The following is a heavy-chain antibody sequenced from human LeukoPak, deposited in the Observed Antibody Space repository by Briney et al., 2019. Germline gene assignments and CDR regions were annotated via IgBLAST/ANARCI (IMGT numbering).Heavy chain of an antibody. CDR2: IYYSGTT. V-gene: IGHV4-31*03. Sequence: SETLSLTCTVSGGSISSGDYYWSWIRQLPGKGLEWIGYIYYSGTTYYNPPLKSRLTISLDTSNNQLSLTLSSVTAADTAVYYCARDRSGYGTVDYWGQGALVTVSS. D-gene: IGHD3-3*01. J-gene: IGHJ4*02. CDR3: ARDRSGYGTVDY. CDR1: GGSISSGDYY.